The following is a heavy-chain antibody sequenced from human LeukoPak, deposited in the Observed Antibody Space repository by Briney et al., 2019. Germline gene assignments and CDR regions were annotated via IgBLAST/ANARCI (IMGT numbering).Heavy chain of an antibody. D-gene: IGHD5-18*01. V-gene: IGHV1-69*05. CDR1: GGTFSSYA. J-gene: IGHJ4*02. CDR3: ARVDSWDTAMVTLDY. CDR2: IIPIFGTA. Sequence: SVKVSXKASGGTFSSYAISWVRQAPGQGLEWMGRIIPIFGTANYAQKFQGRVTITTDESTSTAYMELSSLRSEDTAVYYCARVDSWDTAMVTLDYWGQGTLVTVSS.